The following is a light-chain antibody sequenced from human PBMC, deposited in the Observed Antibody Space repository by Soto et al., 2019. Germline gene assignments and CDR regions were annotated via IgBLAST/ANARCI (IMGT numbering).Light chain of an antibody. CDR3: QQYGTSPPT. J-gene: IGKJ1*01. Sequence: EIVLTQSPGTLSLSPGERANLSCRTRQSVSSSYLAWYQQKPGQAPRLVIYGHSSRATGIPDRFSGSGSGTDFTLTISRLEPEDFAVYYCQQYGTSPPTFGQGTKVDIK. CDR1: QSVSSSY. CDR2: GHS. V-gene: IGKV3-20*01.